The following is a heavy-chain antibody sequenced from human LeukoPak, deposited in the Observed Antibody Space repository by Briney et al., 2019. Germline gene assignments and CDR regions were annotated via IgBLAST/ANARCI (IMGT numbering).Heavy chain of an antibody. CDR3: ARETDYYDSSGYRV. Sequence: GASVKVSCKASGGTFSSYAISWVRQAPGQGLEWMGGIIPIFGTANYAQKFQGRVTITTDESTSTAYMELSSLRSEDTAVYYCARETDYYDSSGYRVWGQGTLVTVSS. CDR2: IIPIFGTA. D-gene: IGHD3-22*01. J-gene: IGHJ4*02. V-gene: IGHV1-69*05. CDR1: GGTFSSYA.